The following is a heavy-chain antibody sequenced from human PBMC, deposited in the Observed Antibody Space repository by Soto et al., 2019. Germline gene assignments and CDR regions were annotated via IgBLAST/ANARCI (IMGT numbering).Heavy chain of an antibody. CDR1: GGSFSGYS. V-gene: IGHV4-34*01. Sequence: SETLSLTCAVYGGSFSGYSWSWIRQSPGKGLEWIGEINHSGSTNYNPSLKSRVTISVDTSKNQFSLKLSSVTAADTAVYYCARGNYYDSSGYYNRWGQGALVTVSS. CDR2: INHSGST. D-gene: IGHD3-22*01. CDR3: ARGNYYDSSGYYNR. J-gene: IGHJ4*02.